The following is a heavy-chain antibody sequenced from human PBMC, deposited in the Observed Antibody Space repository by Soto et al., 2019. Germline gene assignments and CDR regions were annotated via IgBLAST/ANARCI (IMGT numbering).Heavy chain of an antibody. CDR1: GGTFSSYA. J-gene: IGHJ6*02. D-gene: IGHD2-2*01. V-gene: IGHV1-69*13. CDR3: ARAERPDDIVVVPAALREGNYYYYGMDV. CDR2: IIPIFGTA. Sequence: AASVKVSCKASGGTFSSYAISWVRQAPGQGLEWMGGIIPIFGTANYAQKFQGRVTITADESTSTAYMELSSLRSEDTAVYYCARAERPDDIVVVPAALREGNYYYYGMDVWGQGTTVTVSS.